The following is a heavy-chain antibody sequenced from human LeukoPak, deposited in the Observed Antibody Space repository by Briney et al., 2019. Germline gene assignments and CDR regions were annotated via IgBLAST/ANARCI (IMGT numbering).Heavy chain of an antibody. J-gene: IGHJ5*02. CDR2: IIPIFGTA. D-gene: IGHD1-26*01. Sequence: ASVKVSCKASGGTFSSYAISWVRQAPGQGLEWMGGIIPIFGTANYAQKFQGRVTITADKSTSTAYMELSSLRSEDTAVYYCARASVNLVGATVNWFDPWGQGTLVTVSS. V-gene: IGHV1-69*06. CDR3: ARASVNLVGATVNWFDP. CDR1: GGTFSSYA.